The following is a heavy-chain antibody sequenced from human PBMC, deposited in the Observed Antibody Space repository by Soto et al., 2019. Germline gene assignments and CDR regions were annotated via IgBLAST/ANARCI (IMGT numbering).Heavy chain of an antibody. CDR1: GGSISSYY. J-gene: IGHJ5*02. CDR2: IYYSGST. V-gene: IGHV4-59*08. Sequence: QVQLQESGPGLVKPSETLSLTCTVSGGSISSYYWSWIRQPPGKGLEWIGYIYYSGSTNYNPSLKSRVTISVDTSKNQFSLKLSSVTAADTAVYYCARPNYYGSGSDEFGFDPWGQGTLVTVSS. CDR3: ARPNYYGSGSDEFGFDP. D-gene: IGHD3-10*01.